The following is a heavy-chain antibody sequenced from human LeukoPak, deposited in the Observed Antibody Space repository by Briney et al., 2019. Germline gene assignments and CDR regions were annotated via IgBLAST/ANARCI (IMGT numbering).Heavy chain of an antibody. CDR1: GFTFSSYA. CDR2: ISGSGGST. Sequence: GGSLRLSCAASGFTFSSYAMSWVRQAPGKGLEWVSAISGSGGSTYYADSVKGRFTISRDNSKNTLYLQMNSLRAEDTAVYYCAKDDYDILTGYHWFDPWGQGTLVTVSS. J-gene: IGHJ5*02. D-gene: IGHD3-9*01. CDR3: AKDDYDILTGYHWFDP. V-gene: IGHV3-23*01.